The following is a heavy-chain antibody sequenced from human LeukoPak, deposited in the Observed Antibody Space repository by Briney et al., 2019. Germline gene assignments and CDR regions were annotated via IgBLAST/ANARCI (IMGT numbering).Heavy chain of an antibody. Sequence: PGGSLRLSCAASGFTFSSYSMNWVRQAPGKGLEWVSYISSSSSTIYYADSVKGRFTISRDNAKNSLYLQMNSLRAEDTAVYYCARKGGSRHFDYWGQGTLVTVSS. CDR2: ISSSSSTI. CDR3: ARKGGSRHFDY. D-gene: IGHD3-10*01. J-gene: IGHJ4*02. V-gene: IGHV3-48*04. CDR1: GFTFSSYS.